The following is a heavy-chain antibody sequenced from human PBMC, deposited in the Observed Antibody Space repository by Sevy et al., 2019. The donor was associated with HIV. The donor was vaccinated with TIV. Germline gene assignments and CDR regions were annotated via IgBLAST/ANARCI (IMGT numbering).Heavy chain of an antibody. CDR3: ARLSPVWGGILTGYYRGGAFDY. CDR2: ISSSSSYI. Sequence: GGSLRLSCAASGFTFSSYSMNWVRQAPGKGLEWVSSISSSSSYIYYADSVKGRFTISRDNAKNSLYLQMNSLRAEDTGVYYGARLSPVWGGILTGYYRGGAFDYWGQGTLVTVSS. J-gene: IGHJ4*02. D-gene: IGHD3-9*01. V-gene: IGHV3-21*01. CDR1: GFTFSSYS.